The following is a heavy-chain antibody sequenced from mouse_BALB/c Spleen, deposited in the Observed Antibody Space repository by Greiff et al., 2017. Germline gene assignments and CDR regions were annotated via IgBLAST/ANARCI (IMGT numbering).Heavy chain of an antibody. Sequence: EVQGVESGGGLVQPGGSRKLSCAASGFTFSSFGMHWVRQAPEKGLEWVAYISSGSSTIYYADTVKGRFTISRDNPKNTLFLQMTSLRSEDTAMYYCARWGYDAYWGQGTLVTVSA. D-gene: IGHD2-2*01. V-gene: IGHV5-17*02. J-gene: IGHJ3*01. CDR3: ARWGYDAY. CDR2: ISSGSSTI. CDR1: GFTFSSFG.